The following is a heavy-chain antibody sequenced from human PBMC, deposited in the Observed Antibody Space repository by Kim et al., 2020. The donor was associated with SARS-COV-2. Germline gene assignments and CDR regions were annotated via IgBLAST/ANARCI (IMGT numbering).Heavy chain of an antibody. V-gene: IGHV1-18*01. CDR1: GYTFSNYG. D-gene: IGHD4-17*01. CDR3: ARDGKHGLAFDI. Sequence: ASVKVSCKAFGYTFSNYGINWVRQAPGQGLEWMGCISTYNGNTDYAQKFQGRVTMTTDTSTSTVYMELRSLTSDDTAVYYCARDGKHGLAFDIWGQGTKVTVS. CDR2: ISTYNGNT. J-gene: IGHJ3*02.